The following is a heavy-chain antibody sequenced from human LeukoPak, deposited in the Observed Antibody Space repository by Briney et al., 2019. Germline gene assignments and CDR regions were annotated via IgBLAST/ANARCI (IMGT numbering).Heavy chain of an antibody. D-gene: IGHD6-6*01. CDR2: VYPSGTT. V-gene: IGHV4-61*02. Sequence: SETLSLTCTVSGGSISRGVYYWIWIRQPAGKGLEWIGRVYPSGTTNYDPSLKSRVTISVHTSKNQFSLKLSSVTAADTAIYYCARLYSSASIGVHYFDYWGQGTLVTVSS. CDR3: ARLYSSASIGVHYFDY. J-gene: IGHJ4*02. CDR1: GGSISRGVYY.